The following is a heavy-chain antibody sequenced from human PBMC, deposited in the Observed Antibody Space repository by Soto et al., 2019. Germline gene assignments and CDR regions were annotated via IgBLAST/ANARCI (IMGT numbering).Heavy chain of an antibody. CDR1: GFTFSSYD. CDR2: IGTAGDT. Sequence: PGGSLRLSCAASGFTFSSYDMNWVRQATGKVLEWVSAIGTAGDTYYPGSVKGRFTISRENAKNSLYLQMNSLRAGDTAVYYCARALYYYGPGGWYFDLWGRGTLVTVSS. CDR3: ARALYYYGPGGWYFDL. J-gene: IGHJ2*01. V-gene: IGHV3-13*04. D-gene: IGHD3-10*01.